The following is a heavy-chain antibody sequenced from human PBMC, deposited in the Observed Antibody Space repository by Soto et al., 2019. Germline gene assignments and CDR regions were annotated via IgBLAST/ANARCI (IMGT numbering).Heavy chain of an antibody. D-gene: IGHD5-18*01. J-gene: IGHJ6*02. CDR2: IYKTWST. Sequence: QVQLQESGPGLVKPSQTLSLTCSVSGGSINSGGHYWSWIRQHPGKGLEWIGHIYKTWSTDFNPSLKDRLTISIDTSKSLFSLSLRSLTDADTGVYYCARDRIQFAVDVWGQGTTVTVSS. CDR1: GGSINSGGHY. V-gene: IGHV4-31*03. CDR3: ARDRIQFAVDV.